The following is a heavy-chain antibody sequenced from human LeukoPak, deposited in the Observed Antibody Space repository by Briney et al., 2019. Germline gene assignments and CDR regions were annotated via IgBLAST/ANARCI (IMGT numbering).Heavy chain of an antibody. CDR1: GFTFSSYA. CDR3: ARDPNYGSTWYVNWFDP. Sequence: GGSLRLSCAASGFTFSSYAMSWVRQAPGKGLEWISTISSSGGNTYYTNSVKGRFTISRDNSKNTLYLQMNSLKAEDAAVYSCARDPNYGSTWYVNWFDPWGQGTLVTVSS. D-gene: IGHD6-13*01. J-gene: IGHJ5*02. V-gene: IGHV3-23*01. CDR2: ISSSGGNT.